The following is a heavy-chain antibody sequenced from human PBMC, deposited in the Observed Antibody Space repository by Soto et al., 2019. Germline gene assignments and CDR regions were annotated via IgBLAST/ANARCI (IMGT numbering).Heavy chain of an antibody. D-gene: IGHD6-13*01. CDR2: INPLPTSGST. CDR1: GYIFTNYY. CDR3: ARDLAAAAY. V-gene: IGHV1-46*01. Sequence: QVQLVQSGAEVKKPGASVKVSCKASGYIFTNYYIHWVRQAPGQGLEWMAIINPLPTSGSTNYAKKLKGRVTVTRDTSTSTVYLELSSLRSDDTAVYYCARDLAAAAYWGQGTLVTVSS. J-gene: IGHJ4*02.